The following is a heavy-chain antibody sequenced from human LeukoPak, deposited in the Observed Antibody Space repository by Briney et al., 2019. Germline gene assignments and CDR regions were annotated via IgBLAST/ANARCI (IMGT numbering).Heavy chain of an antibody. V-gene: IGHV3-30*02. CDR3: TRDSNYSFDY. D-gene: IGHD4-11*01. CDR1: GFTFRNHG. Sequence: QPGGSLRLSCAGSGFTFRNHGMHWVRQAPRKGLEWVAYISYDGSSKYYADSVKGRLTLSRDNSKNTVSLQMNSLRAEDTAVYYCTRDSNYSFDYWGQGTLVTVSS. CDR2: ISYDGSSK. J-gene: IGHJ4*02.